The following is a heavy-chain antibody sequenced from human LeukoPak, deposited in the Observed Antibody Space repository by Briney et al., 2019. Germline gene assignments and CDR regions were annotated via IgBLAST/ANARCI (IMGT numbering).Heavy chain of an antibody. CDR1: GFTFDDYG. J-gene: IGHJ6*02. V-gene: IGHV3-20*01. Sequence: GGSLRLSCAASGFTFDDYGMSRVRQAPGKGLEWVSGINWNGGSTGYADSVKGRFTISRDNAKNSLYLQMNSLRAEDTALYHCARSSGNYYYYGMDVWGQGTTVTVSS. CDR2: INWNGGST. CDR3: ARSSGNYYYYGMDV.